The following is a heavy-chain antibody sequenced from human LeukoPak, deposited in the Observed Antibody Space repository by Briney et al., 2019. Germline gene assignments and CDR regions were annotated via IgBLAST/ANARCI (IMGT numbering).Heavy chain of an antibody. V-gene: IGHV4-34*01. CDR3: ARRPLLDILTGYENWFDP. J-gene: IGHJ5*02. Sequence: PSETLSLTCAVYGGSFSGYYWSWIRQPPGKGLEWIGEINHSGSTNYNPSLKSRVTRSVDTSKNQFSLKLSSVTAADTAVYYCARRPLLDILTGYENWFDPWGQGTLVTVSS. D-gene: IGHD3-9*01. CDR2: INHSGST. CDR1: GGSFSGYY.